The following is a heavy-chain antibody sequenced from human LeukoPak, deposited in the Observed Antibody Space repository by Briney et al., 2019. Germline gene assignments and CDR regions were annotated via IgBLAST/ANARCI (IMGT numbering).Heavy chain of an antibody. CDR1: GYSFTSYW. V-gene: IGHV5-51*01. J-gene: IGHJ4*01. CDR3: ARQGYSSGWYGTGTVGEFDY. CDR2: IYPGDSDT. D-gene: IGHD6-19*01. Sequence: GESLKISCKGSGYSFTSYWIGWVRQMPGKGLEWMGIIYPGDSDTRYSPSFQGQVTISADKSISTAYLQWSSLKASDTAMYYCARQGYSSGWYGTGTVGEFDYWSQGTLVTVSS.